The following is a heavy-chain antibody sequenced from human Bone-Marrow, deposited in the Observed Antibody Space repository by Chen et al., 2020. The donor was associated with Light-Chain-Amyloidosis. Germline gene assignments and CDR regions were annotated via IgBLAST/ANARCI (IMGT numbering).Heavy chain of an antibody. Sequence: EVQLVESGGGVAQPGGSLRLSCVVSGFIFDNYAMHWVRQVPGKGLEWLCLISGDGGNTDYADSVKGRFIVSRDKSKNSLYLQMNSLRAEDTAFYYCAKDKPGVFANWGQGTLVTVSS. CDR3: AKDKPGVFAN. V-gene: IGHV3-43*02. D-gene: IGHD2-8*01. CDR2: ISGDGGNT. J-gene: IGHJ4*02. CDR1: GFIFDNYA.